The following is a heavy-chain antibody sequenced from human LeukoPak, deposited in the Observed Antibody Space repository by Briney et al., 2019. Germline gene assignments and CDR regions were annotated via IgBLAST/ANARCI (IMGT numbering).Heavy chain of an antibody. V-gene: IGHV4-30-2*01. Sequence: PSETLSLTCTVSGGSISSGGYYWSWIRQPPGKGLEWIGYIYHSGSTYYNPSLKSRVTISVDRSKNQFSLKLSSVTAADTAVYYCARDSALEDYFDYWGQGTLVTVSS. J-gene: IGHJ4*02. CDR3: ARDSALEDYFDY. CDR1: GGSISSGGYY. CDR2: IYHSGST. D-gene: IGHD3-3*01.